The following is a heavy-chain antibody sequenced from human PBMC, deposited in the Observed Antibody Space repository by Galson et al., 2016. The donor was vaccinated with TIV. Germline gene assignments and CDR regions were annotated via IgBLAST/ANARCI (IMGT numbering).Heavy chain of an antibody. V-gene: IGHV3-48*04. Sequence: SLRLSCAASGLSFSNSRMNWVRQTPGKGLEWVSYISISSSTISYADSVKGRFTVSRDNAKNSLYLQMNSLRAEDTAVYYWARAGHCSRTSCYGSMDVWGQGTTVTVSS. CDR2: ISISSSTI. CDR3: ARAGHCSRTSCYGSMDV. CDR1: GLSFSNSR. J-gene: IGHJ6*02. D-gene: IGHD2-2*01.